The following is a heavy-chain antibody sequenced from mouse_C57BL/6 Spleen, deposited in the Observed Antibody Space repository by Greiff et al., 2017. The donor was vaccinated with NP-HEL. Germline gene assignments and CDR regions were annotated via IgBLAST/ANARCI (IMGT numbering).Heavy chain of an antibody. Sequence: VQLQQSGAELARPGASVKMSCKASGYTFTSYTMHWVKQRPGQGLEWIGYINPSSGYTKYNQKFKDKATLTADKSSSTAYMQLSSLTSEDSAVYYCASGGNYPFDYWGQGTTLTVSS. V-gene: IGHV1-4*01. CDR2: INPSSGYT. CDR1: GYTFTSYT. CDR3: ASGGNYPFDY. J-gene: IGHJ2*01. D-gene: IGHD2-1*01.